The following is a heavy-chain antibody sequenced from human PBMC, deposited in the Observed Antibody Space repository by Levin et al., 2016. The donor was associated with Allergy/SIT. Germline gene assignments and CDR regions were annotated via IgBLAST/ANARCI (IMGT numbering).Heavy chain of an antibody. Sequence: VRQMPGKGLEWMGIIYPGDSDTRYSPSFQGQVTISADKSMTTAYLQWSSLKASDTAVYYCARQYTVTAMFDYWGQGTLVTVSS. J-gene: IGHJ4*02. CDR3: ARQYTVTAMFDY. V-gene: IGHV5-51*01. D-gene: IGHD4-17*01. CDR2: IYPGDSDT.